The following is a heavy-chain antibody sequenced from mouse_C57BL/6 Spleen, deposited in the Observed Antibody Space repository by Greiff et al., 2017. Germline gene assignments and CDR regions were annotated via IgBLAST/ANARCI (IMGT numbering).Heavy chain of an antibody. Sequence: QVQLKQSGAELVRPGASVKLSCKASGYTFTDYYINWVKQRPGQGLEWIARIYPGSGNTYYNEKFKGKATLTAEKSSSTAYMQLSSLTSEDSAVYFCARGYYGSRDPWFAYWGQGTLVTVSA. V-gene: IGHV1-76*01. J-gene: IGHJ3*01. CDR2: IYPGSGNT. D-gene: IGHD1-1*01. CDR3: ARGYYGSRDPWFAY. CDR1: GYTFTDYY.